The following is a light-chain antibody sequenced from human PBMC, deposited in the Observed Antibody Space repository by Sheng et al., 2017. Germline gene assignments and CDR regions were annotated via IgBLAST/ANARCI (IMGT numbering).Light chain of an antibody. CDR2: RAS. V-gene: IGKV3-20*01. J-gene: IGKJ1*01. Sequence: PGERATLSCRASQSVTVNLAWYQQRPGQAPRLLIYRASTRATGIPDRFSGSGSGTDFTLTISRLEPEDFAVYYCQQYGNSPLTFGQGTKVEIK. CDR3: QQYGNSPLT. CDR1: QSVTVN.